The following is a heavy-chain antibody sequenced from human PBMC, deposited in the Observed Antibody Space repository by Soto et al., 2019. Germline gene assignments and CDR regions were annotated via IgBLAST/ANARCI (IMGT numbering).Heavy chain of an antibody. CDR2: ITPMFGTP. Sequence: LLRVDLTGVGDAFSSYTMTLVRKETGQGLEWMGGITPMFGTPNYAQKFRGRVTITADESTSTAYMELSSLRSEDTAMYFCARDGTLYDSRASYYPYRGHGTPVPVSS. J-gene: IGHJ4*01. CDR1: GDAFSSYT. V-gene: IGHV1-69*01. CDR3: ARDGTLYDSRASYYPY. D-gene: IGHD3-22*01.